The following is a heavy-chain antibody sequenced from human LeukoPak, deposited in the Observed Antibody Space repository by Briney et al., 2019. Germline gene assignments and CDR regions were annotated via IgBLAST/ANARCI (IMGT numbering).Heavy chain of an antibody. Sequence: SETLSLTCTVSGYSISSGYYWGWIRQPPGKGLEWIGSIYHSGSTYYNPSLKSRVTISVDTSKNQFSLKLSSVTAADTAVYYCASSGLGVVPAAPNFDYWGQGTLVTVSS. CDR3: ASSGLGVVPAAPNFDY. V-gene: IGHV4-38-2*02. D-gene: IGHD2-2*01. J-gene: IGHJ4*02. CDR2: IYHSGST. CDR1: GYSISSGYY.